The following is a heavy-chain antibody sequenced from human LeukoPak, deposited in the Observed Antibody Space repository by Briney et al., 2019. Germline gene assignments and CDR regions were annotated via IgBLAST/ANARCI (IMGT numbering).Heavy chain of an antibody. D-gene: IGHD2-2*01. CDR3: AKDTEIVVVPAEGSDY. Sequence: GGSLRLSCAASGFTFSTNAMSWVRQAPGKGLEWVSAISGSGGNTYYADSVKGRFTISRDNSRNSLYLQINSLRAEDTAVYYCAKDTEIVVVPAEGSDYWGQGTLVTVSS. V-gene: IGHV3-23*01. J-gene: IGHJ4*02. CDR2: ISGSGGNT. CDR1: GFTFSTNA.